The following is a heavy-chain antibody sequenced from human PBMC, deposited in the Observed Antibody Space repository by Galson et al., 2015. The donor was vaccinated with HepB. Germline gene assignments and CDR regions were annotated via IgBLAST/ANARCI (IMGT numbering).Heavy chain of an antibody. D-gene: IGHD4-23*01. CDR1: GFTFTSYS. Sequence: SLRLSCAASGFTFTSYSMDWVRQAPGKGLVWVSRINNDGTTTNYADSVKGRFTISRDNAKNTLYLQMNSLRAEDTAVYYCARPYGGNYHFDYWGQGTLVTVSS. CDR2: INNDGTTT. CDR3: ARPYGGNYHFDY. V-gene: IGHV3-74*01. J-gene: IGHJ4*02.